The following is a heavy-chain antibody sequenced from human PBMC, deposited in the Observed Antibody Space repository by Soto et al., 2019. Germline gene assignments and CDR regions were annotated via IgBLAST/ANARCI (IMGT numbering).Heavy chain of an antibody. CDR2: INHSGST. Sequence: QVQLQQWGAGLLKPSETLSLTCAVYGGSFSGYYWSWIRQPPGKGLEWIGEINHSGSTNYNPSLKSRVTISVDTSKNQFSLKLSSVTAADTAVYYCARVRASFNPGNYYYYYYGMDVWGQGTTVTVSS. D-gene: IGHD2-2*01. V-gene: IGHV4-34*01. CDR1: GGSFSGYY. CDR3: ARVRASFNPGNYYYYYYGMDV. J-gene: IGHJ6*02.